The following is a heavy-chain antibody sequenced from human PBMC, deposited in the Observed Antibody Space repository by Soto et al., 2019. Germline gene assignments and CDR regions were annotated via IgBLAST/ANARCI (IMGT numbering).Heavy chain of an antibody. CDR3: ARGPSTGCFDS. Sequence: ASVKVSCKTSGYTFTTFFLHWMPRAPGQRLEWMGRINPANGDTLYSQRFLGRVSITTDTSATTTYMELTSLTSEDTAIYYCARGPSTGCFDSWGQGTLVTVSS. CDR2: INPANGDT. V-gene: IGHV1-3*01. J-gene: IGHJ4*02. CDR1: GYTFTTFF. D-gene: IGHD1-1*01.